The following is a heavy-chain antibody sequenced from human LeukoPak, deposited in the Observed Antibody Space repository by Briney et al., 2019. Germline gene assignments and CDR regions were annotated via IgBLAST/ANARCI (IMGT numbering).Heavy chain of an antibody. V-gene: IGHV4-59*01. CDR1: GGSISRYY. D-gene: IGHD2/OR15-2a*01. CDR2: IYYSGST. Sequence: MPSETLSLTCSVSGGSISRYYWSWIRQPPGKGLESIAYIYYSGSTNYNPSLKSRVTISVDTSKNQFSLGLNSVTAADTAVYYCARVRESGWFDPWGQGTLVTVSS. J-gene: IGHJ5*02. CDR3: ARVRESGWFDP.